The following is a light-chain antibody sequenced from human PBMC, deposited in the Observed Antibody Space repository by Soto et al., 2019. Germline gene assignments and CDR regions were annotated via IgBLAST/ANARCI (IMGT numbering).Light chain of an antibody. CDR3: SAYTSRSTLV. Sequence: QSVLTQPASVSGSPGQSITISCSGTSLDIGAYNLVSWYQQPPGKAPKLLIYEVRNRPSAISNRFSGSKSGTTASLTISSLLPEDEADYYCSAYTSRSTLVFGGGTKLTVL. V-gene: IGLV2-14*01. J-gene: IGLJ2*01. CDR1: SLDIGAYNL. CDR2: EVR.